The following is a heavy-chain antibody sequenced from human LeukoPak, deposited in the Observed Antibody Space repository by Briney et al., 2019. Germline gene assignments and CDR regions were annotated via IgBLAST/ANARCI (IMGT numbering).Heavy chain of an antibody. D-gene: IGHD3-10*01. V-gene: IGHV3-23*01. CDR2: ISSSGSGGNT. J-gene: IGHJ4*02. CDR3: ARSRNYGSGSYNY. CDR1: GVTLSSYA. Sequence: GGSLRLSCAASGVTLSSYAMSWARQAPGKGLEWVSGISSSGSGGNTYYADSVKGRFTISRDNAKKSLYLQMNSLRAEDTAVYYCARSRNYGSGSYNYWGQGTLVTVSS.